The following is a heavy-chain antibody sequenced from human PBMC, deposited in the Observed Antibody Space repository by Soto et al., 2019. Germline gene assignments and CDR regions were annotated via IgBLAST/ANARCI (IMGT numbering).Heavy chain of an antibody. CDR3: ARHGGYCSGGSCYTGGSNWFDP. Sequence: SETLSLTCTVSGGSISSYYWSWIRQPPGKGLEWIGYIYYSGSTNYNPSLKSRVTISVDTSKNQFSLKLSSVTAADTAVYYCARHGGYCSGGSCYTGGSNWFDPWGQGTLVTVSS. CDR1: GGSISSYY. J-gene: IGHJ5*02. CDR2: IYYSGST. V-gene: IGHV4-59*08. D-gene: IGHD2-15*01.